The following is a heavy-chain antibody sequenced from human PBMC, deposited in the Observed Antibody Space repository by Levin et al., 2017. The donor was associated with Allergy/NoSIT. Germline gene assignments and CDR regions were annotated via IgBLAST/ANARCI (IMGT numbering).Heavy chain of an antibody. Sequence: ASVKVSCKASGYTFTSYGISWVRQAPGQGLEWMGWISAYNGNTNYAQKLQGRVTMTTDTSTSTAYMELRSLRSDDTAVYYCARTGEYSSGWYVGDYYYYGMDVWGQGTTVTVSS. CDR2: ISAYNGNT. D-gene: IGHD6-19*01. CDR3: ARTGEYSSGWYVGDYYYYGMDV. CDR1: GYTFTSYG. J-gene: IGHJ6*02. V-gene: IGHV1-18*01.